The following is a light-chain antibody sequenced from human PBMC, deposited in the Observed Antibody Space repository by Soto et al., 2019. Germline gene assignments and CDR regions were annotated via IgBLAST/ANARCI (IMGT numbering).Light chain of an antibody. CDR1: QDIAIY. CDR3: QQYNSYRT. CDR2: AAS. V-gene: IGKV1-9*01. Sequence: IQLTQSPSSLSASVGDRVTITCRASQDIAIYLAWYQQKPGEAPKLLIYAASSLQSGVPSRFSGSGSGTDFTLTISSLQPDDFATYYCQQYNSYRTFGQGTKVDIK. J-gene: IGKJ1*01.